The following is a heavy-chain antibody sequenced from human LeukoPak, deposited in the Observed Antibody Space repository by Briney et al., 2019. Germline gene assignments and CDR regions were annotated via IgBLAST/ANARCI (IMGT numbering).Heavy chain of an antibody. Sequence: SETLSLTCTVSGGSISSYYWSWIRQPPGKGLEWIGYIYYSGSTNYNPSLKSRVTISVDTSKNQFSLKLSSVTAADTAVYYCARVSPIVPAAIYYYYYMDVWGKGTTVTDSS. CDR3: ARVSPIVPAAIYYYYYMDV. CDR1: GGSISSYY. J-gene: IGHJ6*03. D-gene: IGHD2-2*02. V-gene: IGHV4-59*01. CDR2: IYYSGST.